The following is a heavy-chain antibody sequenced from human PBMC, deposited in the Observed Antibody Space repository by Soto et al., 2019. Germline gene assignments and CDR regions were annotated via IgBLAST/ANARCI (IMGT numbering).Heavy chain of an antibody. CDR2: ISYDGSNK. CDR3: RAAGLVVPAAIRPYYGMDV. V-gene: IGHV3-30-3*01. D-gene: IGHD2-2*02. J-gene: IGHJ6*02. CDR1: VFTFSSYA. Sequence: PGGSLRLSCAASVFTFSSYAVHWVRQSPGKGLEWVAVISYDGSNKYYADSVKGRFTISRDNSKNTLYLQMNSLRAEDTAVYYCRAAGLVVPAAIRPYYGMDVWGQGTTVTVSS.